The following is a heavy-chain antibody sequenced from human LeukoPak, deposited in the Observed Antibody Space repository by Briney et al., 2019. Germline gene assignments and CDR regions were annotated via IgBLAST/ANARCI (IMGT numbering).Heavy chain of an antibody. Sequence: PGRSLRLSCAASGFTFSSYGMHWVRQAPSKGLEWVAVISYDGSNKYYADSVKGRFTISRDNSKNTLYLQMNSLRAEDTAVYYCAKDWKRGYYYDSSGYLPDYWGQGTLVTVSS. J-gene: IGHJ4*02. V-gene: IGHV3-30*18. CDR2: ISYDGSNK. CDR3: AKDWKRGYYYDSSGYLPDY. CDR1: GFTFSSYG. D-gene: IGHD3-22*01.